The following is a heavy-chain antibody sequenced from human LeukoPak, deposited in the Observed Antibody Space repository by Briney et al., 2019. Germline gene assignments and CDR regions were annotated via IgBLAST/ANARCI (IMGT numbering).Heavy chain of an antibody. CDR2: IYYSAST. CDR3: ASTRWGAFDY. V-gene: IGHV4-30-4*07. D-gene: IGHD4-23*01. Sequence: SETLSLTCAVSGGSISNGGYSWSWIRQPPGKGLEWIGYIYYSASTYYIPSLRSRVTISIDTSKNQFSLNLSSVTAADTAVYYCASTRWGAFDYWGQGTLVTVSS. J-gene: IGHJ4*02. CDR1: GGSISNGGYS.